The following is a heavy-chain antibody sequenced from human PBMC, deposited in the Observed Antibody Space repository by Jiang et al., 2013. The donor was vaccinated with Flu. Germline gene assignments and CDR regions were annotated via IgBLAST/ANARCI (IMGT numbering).Heavy chain of an antibody. J-gene: IGHJ6*04. CDR2: IWYDGSNK. D-gene: IGHD3-10*01. CDR1: GFTFSSYG. CDR3: ARDDSGSYGGSYYYGMDV. V-gene: IGHV3-33*01. Sequence: VQLLESGGGVVQPGRSLRLSCAASGFTFSSYGMHWVRQAPGKGLEWVAVIWYDGSNKYYADSVKGRFTISRDNSKNTLYLQMNSLRAEDTAVYYCARDDSGSYGGSYYYGMDVVGQRDHGHRLL.